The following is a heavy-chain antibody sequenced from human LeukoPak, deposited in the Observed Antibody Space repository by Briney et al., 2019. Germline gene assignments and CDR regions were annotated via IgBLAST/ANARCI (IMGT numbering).Heavy chain of an antibody. CDR2: IKIETDGGTI. CDR3: TTPQLWLRGALGC. Sequence: GGSLRLSCAASGFTFSNAWMSWVRQAPGKGLEWVGRIKIETDGGTIDYAAPVKGRFTISGDDSKNTLYLQMSSLKTEDTAVYYCTTPQLWLRGALGCWGQGTLVTVTS. V-gene: IGHV3-15*01. J-gene: IGHJ4*02. CDR1: GFTFSNAW. D-gene: IGHD5-18*01.